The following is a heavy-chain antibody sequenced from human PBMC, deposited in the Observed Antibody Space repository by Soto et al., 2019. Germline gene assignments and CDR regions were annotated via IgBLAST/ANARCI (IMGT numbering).Heavy chain of an antibody. Sequence: HPGGSLRLSCAASGFTFSSYAMSWVRQAPGKGLEWVSAISGSGGSTYYADSVKGRFTISRDNSKNTLYLQMNSLRAEDTAVYYCEKDHCGGDCYQFDYWGQGTLVTVSS. CDR2: ISGSGGST. CDR1: GFTFSSYA. CDR3: EKDHCGGDCYQFDY. D-gene: IGHD2-21*02. V-gene: IGHV3-23*01. J-gene: IGHJ4*02.